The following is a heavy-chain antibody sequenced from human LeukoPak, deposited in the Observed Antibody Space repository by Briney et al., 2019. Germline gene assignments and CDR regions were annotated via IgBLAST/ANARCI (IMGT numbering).Heavy chain of an antibody. Sequence: ASVKVSCKASGYTLTSHGISRVRQAPGQGLEWMGWISAYNGNTNYAQKLQVRVTMTTDTSTSTAYMELRSLRSDDTAVYYCARANRDATIFGVVTKYYFDYWGQGTLVSVSS. V-gene: IGHV1-18*01. J-gene: IGHJ4*02. D-gene: IGHD3-3*01. CDR3: ARANRDATIFGVVTKYYFDY. CDR2: ISAYNGNT. CDR1: GYTLTSHG.